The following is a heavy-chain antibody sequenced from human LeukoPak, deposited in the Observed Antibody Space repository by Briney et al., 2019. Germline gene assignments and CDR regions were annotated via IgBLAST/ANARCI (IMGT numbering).Heavy chain of an antibody. Sequence: ASVKVSCKASGYTFTSYGISWVRQAPGQGLEWMGWISAYNGNTNYAQKLQGRVTMTTDTSTSTAYMELRSLRSADTAVYYCARRRENYDFWSGYYTPSYYYYMDVWGKGTTVTVSS. CDR2: ISAYNGNT. J-gene: IGHJ6*03. CDR3: ARRRENYDFWSGYYTPSYYYYMDV. V-gene: IGHV1-18*01. CDR1: GYTFTSYG. D-gene: IGHD3-3*01.